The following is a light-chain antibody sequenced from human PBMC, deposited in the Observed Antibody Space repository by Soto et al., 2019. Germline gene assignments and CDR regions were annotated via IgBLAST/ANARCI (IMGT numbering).Light chain of an antibody. CDR2: GAS. CDR1: QSVSSN. V-gene: IGKV3-15*01. Sequence: EIVMTQSPATLSVSPGERATLSCRASQSVSSNLAWYQQKPGQAPRLLIYGASTRATGIPARFSGSGPGTEFTLTISSLRSEDFAVYYCQQYNNWPALTFGGGTKVDIK. J-gene: IGKJ4*01. CDR3: QQYNNWPALT.